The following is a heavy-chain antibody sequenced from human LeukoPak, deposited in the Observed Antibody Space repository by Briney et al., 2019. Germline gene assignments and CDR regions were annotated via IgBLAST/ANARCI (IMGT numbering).Heavy chain of an antibody. CDR2: INHSGST. Sequence: SETLSLTCAVYGGSFSGYYWSWIRQPPGKGLEWIGEINHSGSTNYNPSLKRRGTISVDTPKNQFSLKLSSVTAADTAVYYCARGRVYCSGGSCRQYYYMDVWGKGTTVTVSS. D-gene: IGHD2-15*01. J-gene: IGHJ6*03. CDR3: ARGRVYCSGGSCRQYYYMDV. V-gene: IGHV4-34*01. CDR1: GGSFSGYY.